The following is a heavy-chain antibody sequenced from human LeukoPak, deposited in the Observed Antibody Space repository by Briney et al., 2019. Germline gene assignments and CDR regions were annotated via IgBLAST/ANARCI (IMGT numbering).Heavy chain of an antibody. Sequence: SETLSLTCAVSGYSISNGYYWVWIRQPPGGGLEWIGSLYHSDSAYYNTSLRSRVSMSVDTSKNQFSLTLSFVTAADTAVYYCARQHDSYYSYYIDVWGSGTTVTVSS. CDR2: LYHSDSA. CDR3: ARQHDSYYSYYIDV. CDR1: GYSISNGYY. J-gene: IGHJ6*03. V-gene: IGHV4-38-2*01.